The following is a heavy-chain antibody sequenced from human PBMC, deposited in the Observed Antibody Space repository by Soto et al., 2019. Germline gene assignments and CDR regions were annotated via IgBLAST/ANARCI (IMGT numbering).Heavy chain of an antibody. CDR3: ARVRVRFLEWLGSEG. CDR1: GGTFSSYA. V-gene: IGHV1-69*12. Sequence: QVQLVQSGAEVKKPGSSVKVSCKASGGTFSSYAISWVRQAPGQGLEWMGGIIPIFGTAHYAQKFQGRVTITADASTSTAYMELSSLRSEDTAVYYCARVRVRFLEWLGSEGWGQGTLVTVSS. J-gene: IGHJ4*02. CDR2: IIPIFGTA. D-gene: IGHD3-3*01.